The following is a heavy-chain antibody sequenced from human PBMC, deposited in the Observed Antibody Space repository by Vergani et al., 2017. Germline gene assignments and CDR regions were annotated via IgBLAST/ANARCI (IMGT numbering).Heavy chain of an antibody. Sequence: QLQLQESGSGLVKPSQTLSLTCAVSGDSITNGGFSWNWIRQPPGKGPEWIGYIFPSGNSDYNPSLKNRVSISLDKSKNQLSLWVNSVTAADTAVYFCARASLRALVGYYYYMDVWGKGKTVVVSS. CDR1: GDSITNGGFS. CDR3: ARASLRALVGYYYYMDV. CDR2: IFPSGNS. D-gene: IGHD3-16*02. V-gene: IGHV4-30-2*01. J-gene: IGHJ6*03.